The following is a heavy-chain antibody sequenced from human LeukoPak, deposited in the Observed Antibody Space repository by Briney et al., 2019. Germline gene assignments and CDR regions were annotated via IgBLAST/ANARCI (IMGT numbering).Heavy chain of an antibody. CDR2: ISPNSGAT. CDR1: GCTFTGYH. Sequence: GASVKVSCKTSGCTFTGYHMHWVRQAPRQGLEWMGRISPNSGATIYAQKFQGRVTMTRDTSISTAYMELSSLKSDDTAVYYCARGVAGGFDYWGQGTLVTVSS. D-gene: IGHD2-21*01. J-gene: IGHJ4*02. CDR3: ARGVAGGFDY. V-gene: IGHV1-2*06.